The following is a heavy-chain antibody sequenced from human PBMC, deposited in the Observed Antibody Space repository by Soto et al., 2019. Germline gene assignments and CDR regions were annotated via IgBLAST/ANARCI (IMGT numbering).Heavy chain of an antibody. CDR1: GGTFSSYA. CDR2: IIPIFGTA. D-gene: IGHD6-6*01. Sequence: GASVKVSCKASGGTFSSYAISWVRQAPGQGLEWMGGIIPIFGTANYAQKFQGRVTITADKSTSTAYMELSSLRSEDTSVYYCAGGHYSSSLVYYYYYGMDVWGQGPTVTVSS. J-gene: IGHJ6*02. CDR3: AGGHYSSSLVYYYYYGMDV. V-gene: IGHV1-69*06.